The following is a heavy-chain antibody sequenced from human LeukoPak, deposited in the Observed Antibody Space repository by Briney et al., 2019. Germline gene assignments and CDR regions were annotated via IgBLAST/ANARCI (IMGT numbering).Heavy chain of an antibody. CDR2: VFYSGTT. J-gene: IGHJ4*02. V-gene: IGHV4-59*01. CDR1: RGSISTYY. CDR3: ARRRSSSPYYFDT. Sequence: SETLSLTCSVSRGSISTYYWSWIRQPPGKGLEWIGFVFYSGTTNSNPSVKSRVSISVDMSKNHLSLELTSVTAADSAVYYCARRRSSSPYYFDTWGQGTLVTVSS. D-gene: IGHD6-19*01.